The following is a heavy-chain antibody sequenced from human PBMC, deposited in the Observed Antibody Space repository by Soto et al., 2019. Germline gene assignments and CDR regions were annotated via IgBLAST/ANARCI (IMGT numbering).Heavy chain of an antibody. CDR2: ISRSGDST. CDR1: GFTFSSYA. D-gene: IGHD3-16*01. Sequence: GGSLRLSCAASGFTFSSYAMTWVRQAPGKGPEWVSAISRSGDSTYYADAVKGRFTISRDNSKNTLYLQMNSLRAEDTAVYYCAKGAFAGYYYYGMDVWGRGTTVTVSS. CDR3: AKGAFAGYYYYGMDV. V-gene: IGHV3-23*01. J-gene: IGHJ6*02.